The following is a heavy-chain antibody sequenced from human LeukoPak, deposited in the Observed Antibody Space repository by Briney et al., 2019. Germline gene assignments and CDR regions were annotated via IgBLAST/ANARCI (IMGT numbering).Heavy chain of an antibody. Sequence: PGGSLRLSCAASGFTFSSYGMHWVRQAPGKGLEWVAVIWYDGSNKYYADSVKGRFTISRDNSKNTLYLQMNSLRAEDTAVYYCARESSAAGFDYWGQGTLVTVSS. J-gene: IGHJ4*02. CDR3: ARESSAAGFDY. V-gene: IGHV3-33*01. CDR1: GFTFSSYG. CDR2: IWYDGSNK. D-gene: IGHD6-13*01.